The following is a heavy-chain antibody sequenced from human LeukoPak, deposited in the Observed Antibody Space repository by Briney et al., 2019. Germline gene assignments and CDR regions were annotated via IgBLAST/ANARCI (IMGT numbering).Heavy chain of an antibody. D-gene: IGHD1-26*01. CDR1: GFIFSNYA. CDR3: ARGWELQDDYFDF. J-gene: IGHJ4*02. CDR2: ISYVATNK. Sequence: GGSLRLSCAASGFIFSNYAMHWVRQAPGKGLEWVAVISYVATNKYYADSVKGRFTISRDNSKNTLFLQVNSLRAEDTAVYYCARGWELQDDYFDFWGQGTLVTVSS. V-gene: IGHV3-30*01.